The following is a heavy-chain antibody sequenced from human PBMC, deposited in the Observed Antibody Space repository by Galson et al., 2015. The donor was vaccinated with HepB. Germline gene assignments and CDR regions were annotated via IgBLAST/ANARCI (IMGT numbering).Heavy chain of an antibody. CDR2: INPSGGST. CDR3: ARGVLLWDGPDY. V-gene: IGHV1-46*01. CDR1: GYKFTSYY. D-gene: IGHD3-10*01. Sequence: SVKVSCKASGYKFTSYYMHWVRQAPGQGLEWMGIINPSGGSTDYAQKFQGRLTMTRDTSTNTVFMELSSLRSEDTAVYHCARGVLLWDGPDYWGQGTLVTVSS. J-gene: IGHJ4*02.